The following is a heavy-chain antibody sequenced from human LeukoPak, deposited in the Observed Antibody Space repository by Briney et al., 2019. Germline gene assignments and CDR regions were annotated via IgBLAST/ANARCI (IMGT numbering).Heavy chain of an antibody. D-gene: IGHD3-22*01. Sequence: PSETLSLTCIVSGGSISTSAYYWGWIRQPPGEGLQWIGEIYHSGSTNYNPSLKSRVTISVDKSKNQFSLKLSSVTAADTAVYYCARDSSGYYYWSGLWYFDLWGRGTLVTVSS. J-gene: IGHJ2*01. CDR3: ARDSSGYYYWSGLWYFDL. CDR2: IYHSGST. CDR1: GGSISTSAYY. V-gene: IGHV4-39*07.